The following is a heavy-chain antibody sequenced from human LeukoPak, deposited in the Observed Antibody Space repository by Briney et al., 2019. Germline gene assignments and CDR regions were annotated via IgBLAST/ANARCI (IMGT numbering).Heavy chain of an antibody. CDR1: GFTFSSYS. D-gene: IGHD3-10*02. V-gene: IGHV3-21*01. CDR2: ISSSSSYI. Sequence: PGGSLRLSCAASGFTFSSYSMNWVRQAPGKGLEWVSSISSSSSYIYYADSVKGRFTISRDNAKNSLYLQMNSLRAEDTAVCYCARDMFGFEYYFDYWGQGTLVTVSS. CDR3: ARDMFGFEYYFDY. J-gene: IGHJ4*02.